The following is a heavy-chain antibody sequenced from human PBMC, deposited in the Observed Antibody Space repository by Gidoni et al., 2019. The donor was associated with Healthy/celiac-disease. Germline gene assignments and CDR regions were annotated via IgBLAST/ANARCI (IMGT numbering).Heavy chain of an antibody. CDR3: ARPGKNDYGDYGSLDY. Sequence: EVQLVESGGGLVQPGGSLRLSCAASGFTVSSNYMSWVRQAPGKGLEWVSVIYSGGSTYYADSVKGRFTISRDNSKNTLYLQMNSLRAEDTAVYYCARPGKNDYGDYGSLDYWGQGTLVTVSS. V-gene: IGHV3-66*04. D-gene: IGHD4-17*01. J-gene: IGHJ4*02. CDR1: GFTVSSNY. CDR2: IYSGGST.